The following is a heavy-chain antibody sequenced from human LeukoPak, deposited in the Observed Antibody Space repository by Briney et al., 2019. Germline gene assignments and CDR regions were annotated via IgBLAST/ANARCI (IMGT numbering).Heavy chain of an antibody. CDR1: GFTFSSYG. CDR3: ARREDDAFDI. Sequence: GGSLRLSCAASGFTFSSYGMHWVRRAPGKGLEWVAVIWYDGSNKYYADSVKGRFTISRDNSKNTLYLQMNSLRAEDTAVYYCARREDDAFDIWGQGTMVTVSS. D-gene: IGHD1-26*01. V-gene: IGHV3-33*01. CDR2: IWYDGSNK. J-gene: IGHJ3*02.